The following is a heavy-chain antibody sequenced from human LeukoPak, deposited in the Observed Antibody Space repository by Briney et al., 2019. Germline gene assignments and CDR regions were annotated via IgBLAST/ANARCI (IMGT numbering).Heavy chain of an antibody. CDR1: GGSLSRYY. CDR2: IYTSGST. D-gene: IGHD3-22*01. Sequence: SETLSLTCNVSGGSLSRYYWSWLRQPAGKGLEWIGRIYTSGSTNYNPSLKSRVTMSVDTSKNQFSLKLSSVTAADTAVYYCARGDYDSSGYYIWGQGTLVTVSS. J-gene: IGHJ4*02. V-gene: IGHV4-4*07. CDR3: ARGDYDSSGYYI.